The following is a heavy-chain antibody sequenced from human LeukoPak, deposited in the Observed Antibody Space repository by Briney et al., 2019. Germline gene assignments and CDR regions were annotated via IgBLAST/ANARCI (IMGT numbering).Heavy chain of an antibody. V-gene: IGHV1-69*05. CDR3: ARDRYDFWSGYYTGYFDY. J-gene: IGHJ4*02. CDR1: GGTFSSYA. Sequence: SVKVSCKASGGTFSSYAISWVRQAPGQGLEWMGGIIPIFGTANYAQKFQGRVTMTTDTSTSTAYMELRSLRSDDTAVYYCARDRYDFWSGYYTGYFDYWGQGTLVTVSS. CDR2: IIPIFGTA. D-gene: IGHD3-3*01.